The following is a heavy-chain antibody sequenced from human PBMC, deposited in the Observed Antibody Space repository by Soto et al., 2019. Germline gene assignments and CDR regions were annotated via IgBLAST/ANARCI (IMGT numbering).Heavy chain of an antibody. J-gene: IGHJ4*02. CDR3: ATAISSPFSNFDS. CDR1: GVPFSTYW. V-gene: IGHV3-7*01. CDR2: IKEDASEE. Sequence: GGSLRLSCVASGVPFSTYWMTWVRQDPGMGLEWVAGIKEDASEEVYVDSVKGRFSISRDNAKNSLYLQLNSLRAEDTAVYYCATAISSPFSNFDSWGQGSLVTVSS. D-gene: IGHD2-2*01.